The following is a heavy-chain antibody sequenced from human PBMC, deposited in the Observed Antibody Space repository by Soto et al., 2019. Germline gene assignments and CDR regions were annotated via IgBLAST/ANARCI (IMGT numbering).Heavy chain of an antibody. D-gene: IGHD6-13*01. CDR2: IIPIFGTA. V-gene: IGHV1-69*13. Sequence: ASVKVSCKASGGTFSSYAISWVRQAPGQGLEWMGGIIPIFGTANYAQKFQGRVTITADESTSTAHMELSSLRSEDTAVYYCARERAGTGMVYFDYWGQGTLVTVSS. CDR1: GGTFSSYA. J-gene: IGHJ4*02. CDR3: ARERAGTGMVYFDY.